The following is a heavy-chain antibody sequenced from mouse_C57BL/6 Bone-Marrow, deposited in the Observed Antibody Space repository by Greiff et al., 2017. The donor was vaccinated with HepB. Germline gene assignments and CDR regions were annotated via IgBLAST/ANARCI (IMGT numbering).Heavy chain of an antibody. CDR3: VRWGYYGSSYGNAMDY. Sequence: EVQLVESGGGLVQPKGSLKLSCAASGFSFNTYAMNWVRQAPGKGLEWVARIRSKSNNYATYYADSVKDRFTISRDDSESMLYLQMNNLKTEDTAMYYCVRWGYYGSSYGNAMDYWGQGTSVTVSS. D-gene: IGHD1-1*01. CDR2: IRSKSNNYAT. V-gene: IGHV10-1*01. CDR1: GFSFNTYA. J-gene: IGHJ4*01.